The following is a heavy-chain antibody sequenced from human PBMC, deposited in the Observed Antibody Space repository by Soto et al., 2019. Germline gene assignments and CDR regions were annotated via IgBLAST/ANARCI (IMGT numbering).Heavy chain of an antibody. D-gene: IGHD3-22*01. CDR3: ARGVVVRSRLARFDP. CDR2: IYYSGST. V-gene: IGHV4-59*01. Sequence: PXGTLYLTCTVSGGSISSYYWSWMRQPPGKGLEWIGYIYYSGSTNYNPSLKSRVTISVDTSKNQFSLKLSSVTAADTAVYYCARGVVVRSRLARFDPWGQGTLVTVSS. J-gene: IGHJ5*02. CDR1: GGSISSYY.